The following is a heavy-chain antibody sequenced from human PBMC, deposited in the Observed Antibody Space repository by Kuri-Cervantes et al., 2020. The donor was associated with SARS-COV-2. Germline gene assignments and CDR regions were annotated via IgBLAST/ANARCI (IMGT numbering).Heavy chain of an antibody. Sequence: GGSLRLSCAASGFTFSSYAMSWVRQAPGKGLEWVSAISGSGGSTYYADSAKGRFTISRDNSKNTLYLRMNSLRAEDTAVYYCARRYGSGSYYTSLYFDYWGQGTLVTVSS. CDR3: ARRYGSGSYYTSLYFDY. CDR1: GFTFSSYA. J-gene: IGHJ4*02. D-gene: IGHD3-10*01. V-gene: IGHV3-23*01. CDR2: ISGSGGST.